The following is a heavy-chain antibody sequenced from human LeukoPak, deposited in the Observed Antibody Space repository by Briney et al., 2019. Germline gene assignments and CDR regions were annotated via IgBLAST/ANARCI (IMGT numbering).Heavy chain of an antibody. CDR3: ARDSSRGIEYFQY. Sequence: GGSLRLSCAASGFIFSDYYMSWIRQAPGKGLVWVSRINSDGSSTTYADSVKGRFTISRDNAKNTLYLQMNSLRAEDTAVYYCARDSSRGIEYFQYWGQGTLVTVSS. V-gene: IGHV3-74*01. CDR2: INSDGSST. J-gene: IGHJ1*01. CDR1: GFIFSDYY.